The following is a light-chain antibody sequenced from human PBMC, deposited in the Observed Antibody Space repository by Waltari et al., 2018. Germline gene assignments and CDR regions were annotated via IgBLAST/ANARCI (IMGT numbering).Light chain of an antibody. CDR3: AAWDDSLNGPV. CDR2: SNN. V-gene: IGLV1-44*01. J-gene: IGLJ3*02. CDR1: SSNIGRNT. Sequence: QSVLTQPPSASKTPGQRVTISCSGSSSNIGRNTVNWYQQLPGTAPKLLIYSNNQRPSGVPDRFSGSKSGTSASLAISGLQSEDEAEYHCAAWDDSLNGPVFGGGTKLTVL.